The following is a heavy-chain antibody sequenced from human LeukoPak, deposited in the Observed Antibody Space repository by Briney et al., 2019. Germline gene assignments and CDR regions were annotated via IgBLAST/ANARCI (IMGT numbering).Heavy chain of an antibody. J-gene: IGHJ6*02. Sequence: GGPLILSCAASGFTFSSYGMHWVRQAPEKGLEWVALISYDGSDKYYADSVKGPFTISRDNSRNTVYLQMNSLSAEDTAVCCCAKGHTVMDVWGQGTTVTVSS. CDR1: GFTFSSYG. CDR3: AKGHTVMDV. CDR2: ISYDGSDK. V-gene: IGHV3-30*18.